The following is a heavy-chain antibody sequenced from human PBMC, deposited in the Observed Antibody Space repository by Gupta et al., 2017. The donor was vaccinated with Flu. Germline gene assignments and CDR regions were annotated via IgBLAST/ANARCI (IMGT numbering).Heavy chain of an antibody. CDR3: ARDGGAGVNSL. D-gene: IGHD3-16*01. Sequence: QVQLQESGPGLVKPSETLSLNCTVSGASISNNYWSWIRQPPGKGLEWIGYIYYSGSTNYNPSLKSRVTISVDTSKNQFSLKRSSVTAADTAVYYWARDGGAGVNSLWGQGTLVTVSS. CDR1: GASISNNY. V-gene: IGHV4-59*01. J-gene: IGHJ4*02. CDR2: IYYSGST.